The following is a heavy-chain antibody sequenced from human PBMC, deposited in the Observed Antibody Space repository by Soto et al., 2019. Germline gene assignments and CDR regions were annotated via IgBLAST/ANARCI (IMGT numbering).Heavy chain of an antibody. CDR3: VKRCDAGGCPDY. CDR1: GFAFSSYP. V-gene: IGHV3-23*01. CDR2: ISGSGDGT. D-gene: IGHD2-15*01. Sequence: EVQLLESGGGLVQPGGSLRLSCAASGFAFSSYPMVWVRQAPGKGLEWVSGISGSGDGTYYADSVKGRFTISRDNSKNTLYLQMNSLRADDTAVYYCVKRCDAGGCPDYWGQGTLLTVSS. J-gene: IGHJ4*02.